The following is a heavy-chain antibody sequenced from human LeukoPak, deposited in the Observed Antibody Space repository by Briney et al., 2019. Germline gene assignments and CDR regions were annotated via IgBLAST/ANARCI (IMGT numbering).Heavy chain of an antibody. CDR3: APKDSGYDKQDWFDP. V-gene: IGHV4-61*02. CDR1: GGSISSGSYY. D-gene: IGHD5-12*01. Sequence: PSRTLSLTCTVSGGSISSGSYYWSWIRQPAGKGLEWIGRIYTSGSTNYNPSLKSRVTISVDTSKNQFSLKLSSVTAADTAVYYCAPKDSGYDKQDWFDPWGQGILVTVSS. J-gene: IGHJ5*02. CDR2: IYTSGST.